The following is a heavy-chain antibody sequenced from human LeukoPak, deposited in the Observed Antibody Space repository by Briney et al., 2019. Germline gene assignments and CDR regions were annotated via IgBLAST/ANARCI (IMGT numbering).Heavy chain of an antibody. D-gene: IGHD3-22*01. Sequence: PGGSLRLSCAASGFTFSSYSMNWVRQAPGKGLEWVSYISSSGSTIYYADSVRGRFTISRDNAKNSLYLQMNSLRAEDTAVYYCARALLAGPADSSGYSDYWGQGTLVTVSS. CDR1: GFTFSSYS. V-gene: IGHV3-48*04. CDR2: ISSSGSTI. J-gene: IGHJ4*02. CDR3: ARALLAGPADSSGYSDY.